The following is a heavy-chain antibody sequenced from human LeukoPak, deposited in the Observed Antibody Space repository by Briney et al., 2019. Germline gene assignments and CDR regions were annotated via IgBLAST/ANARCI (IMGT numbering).Heavy chain of an antibody. J-gene: IGHJ4*02. CDR1: GYTFTDYY. CDR2: INPNSGGT. Sequence: ASVKVSCKASGYTFTDYYFHWVRQAPGQGLEWMGRINPNSGGTNYAQRFQGRVTMTRDTSINTAYMELSRLRSDDTAVYYCARDALRWELLSWGQGTLVTVSS. D-gene: IGHD1-26*01. CDR3: ARDALRWELLS. V-gene: IGHV1-2*06.